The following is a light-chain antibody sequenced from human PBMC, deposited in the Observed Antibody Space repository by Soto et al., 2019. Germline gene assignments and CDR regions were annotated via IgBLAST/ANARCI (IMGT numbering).Light chain of an antibody. CDR2: DVS. CDR1: QSVSRF. Sequence: EIVLTQSPATLSLSPGERATLSCRASQSVSRFLAWYQQKPGQAPRLLIYDVSNRATGITAMFTGSGSGTDFTLTLSSLEPEDIAVYYCQQRSSWPLTVGGGTKVEIK. V-gene: IGKV3-11*01. CDR3: QQRSSWPLT. J-gene: IGKJ4*01.